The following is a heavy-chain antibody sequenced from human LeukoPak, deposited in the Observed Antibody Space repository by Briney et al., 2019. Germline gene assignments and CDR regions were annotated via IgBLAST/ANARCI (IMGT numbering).Heavy chain of an antibody. CDR3: AKAKGTFGVVIPHYFDY. CDR1: GFTFSSYW. D-gene: IGHD3-3*01. V-gene: IGHV3-23*01. CDR2: ISGSGGST. J-gene: IGHJ4*02. Sequence: GGSLRLSCAVSGFTFSSYWMSWVRQAPGKGLEWVSAISGSGGSTYYADSVKGRFTISRDNSKNTLYLQMNSLRAEDTAVYYCAKAKGTFGVVIPHYFDYWGQGTLVTVSS.